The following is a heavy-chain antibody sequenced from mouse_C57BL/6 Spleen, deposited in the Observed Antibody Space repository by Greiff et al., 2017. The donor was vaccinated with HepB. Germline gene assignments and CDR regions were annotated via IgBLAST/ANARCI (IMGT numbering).Heavy chain of an antibody. CDR3: ARMEYGSSYRGDY. D-gene: IGHD1-1*01. CDR2: IWWDDDK. J-gene: IGHJ2*01. CDR1: GFSLSTFGMG. Sequence: QVQLKESGPGILQPSQTLSLTCSFSGFSLSTFGMGVGWIRQPSGKGLEWLAHIWWDDDKYYNPALKSRLTISKDTSKNQVFLKIANVDTADTATYYCARMEYGSSYRGDYWGQGTTLTVSS. V-gene: IGHV8-8*01.